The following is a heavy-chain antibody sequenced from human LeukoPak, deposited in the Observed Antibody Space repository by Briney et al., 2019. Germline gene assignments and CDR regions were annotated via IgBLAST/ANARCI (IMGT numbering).Heavy chain of an antibody. V-gene: IGHV3-43*02. CDR2: ITGDGVST. Sequence: PGGSLRLSCAASGFTFDDYGMHWVRQAPGKGLEWVSLITGDGVSTYYADSVKGRFTISRDNSKNSLHLQMNSLRTEDTALYYCVKRGSWAHYGMDAWGQGTTVTVSS. D-gene: IGHD2-15*01. J-gene: IGHJ6*02. CDR1: GFTFDDYG. CDR3: VKRGSWAHYGMDA.